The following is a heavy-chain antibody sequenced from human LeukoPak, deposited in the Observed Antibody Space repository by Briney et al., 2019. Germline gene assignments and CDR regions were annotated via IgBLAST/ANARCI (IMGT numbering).Heavy chain of an antibody. CDR2: INRDGSDT. Sequence: GGSLRLSCAPSGFTFSSYWMHWVRQAPGKGLVWVSRINRDGSDTNYPESVKGRYTISRDNAKNTLYLQMNSLRAEDTAVYYCARRYYYDTSGHYGFFNWGQGTLVTVSS. D-gene: IGHD3-22*01. CDR3: ARRYYYDTSGHYGFFN. J-gene: IGHJ4*02. V-gene: IGHV3-74*01. CDR1: GFTFSSYW.